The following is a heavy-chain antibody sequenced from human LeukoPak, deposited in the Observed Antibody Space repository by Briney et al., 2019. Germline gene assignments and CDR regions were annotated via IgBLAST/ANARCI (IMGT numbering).Heavy chain of an antibody. D-gene: IGHD1-26*01. CDR2: ISSSSSYI. CDR3: ARGATTLGY. CDR1: GFTFSNAW. V-gene: IGHV3-21*01. Sequence: GGSLRLSCAASGFTFSNAWMSWVRQAPGKGLEWVSSISSSSSYIYYADSVKGRFTISRDNAKNSLYLQMNSLRAEDTAVYYCARGATTLGYWGQGTLVTVSS. J-gene: IGHJ4*02.